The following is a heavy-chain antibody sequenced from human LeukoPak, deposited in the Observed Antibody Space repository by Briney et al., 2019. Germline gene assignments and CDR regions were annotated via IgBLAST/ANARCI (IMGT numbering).Heavy chain of an antibody. CDR1: GGSFRGYY. Sequence: SETLSLTCAVYGGSFRGYYWSWIRQPPGKRLEWTGEINHSGSTNYNPSLKSRVTISVDTPKNQFSLKLSSVTAADTAVYYCARVDYYGSGSPNDYWGQGTLVTVSS. J-gene: IGHJ4*02. CDR2: INHSGST. V-gene: IGHV4-34*01. CDR3: ARVDYYGSGSPNDY. D-gene: IGHD3-10*01.